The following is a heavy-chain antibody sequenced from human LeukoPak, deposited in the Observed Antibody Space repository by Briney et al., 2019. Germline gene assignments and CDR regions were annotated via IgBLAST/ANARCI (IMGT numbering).Heavy chain of an antibody. CDR3: AKGSYYDSSGSFYFDY. V-gene: IGHV3-23*01. J-gene: IGHJ4*02. CDR1: GFTFTSYS. Sequence: PGGSLRLSCAASGFTFTSYSMNWVRQAPGKGLEWVSVISASGGNTYYADSVKGRFTISRDNSKNTLYVQVNSLGTEDTAAYYCAKGSYYDSSGSFYFDYWGQGTLVTVSS. CDR2: ISASGGNT. D-gene: IGHD3-22*01.